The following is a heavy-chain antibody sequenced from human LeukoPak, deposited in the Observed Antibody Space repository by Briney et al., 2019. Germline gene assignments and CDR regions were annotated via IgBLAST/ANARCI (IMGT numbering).Heavy chain of an antibody. CDR2: INPNSGGT. Sequence: ASVKVSCKASGYTFTGYYMHWVRQAPGQGLEWMGWINPNSGGTNYAQKFQGRVTMTRDTSISTAYMELSRLRSDDTAVYYCARSIAPTGEFDYWGQGTLVTVSS. CDR1: GYTFTGYY. CDR3: ARSIAPTGEFDY. J-gene: IGHJ4*02. V-gene: IGHV1-2*02. D-gene: IGHD1-14*01.